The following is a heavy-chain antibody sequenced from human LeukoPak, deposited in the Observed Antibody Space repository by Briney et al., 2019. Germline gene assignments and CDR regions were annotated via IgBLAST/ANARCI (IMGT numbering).Heavy chain of an antibody. CDR3: ARERADCSGGSCYSGWFDP. J-gene: IGHJ5*02. Sequence: AASVKVSCKASGGTVSRYPISWVRQAPGQGLEWMGGIIPIFGTANYAQKFQGRVTITADKSTSTAYMELSSLRSEDTAVYYCARERADCSGGSCYSGWFDPWGQGTLVTVSS. V-gene: IGHV1-69*06. CDR2: IIPIFGTA. D-gene: IGHD2-15*01. CDR1: GGTVSRYP.